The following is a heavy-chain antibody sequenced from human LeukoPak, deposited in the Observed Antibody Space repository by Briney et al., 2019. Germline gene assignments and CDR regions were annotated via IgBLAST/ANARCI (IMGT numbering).Heavy chain of an antibody. J-gene: IGHJ4*02. CDR1: GFTFSSYA. CDR3: AMEGNWGSGGFDY. D-gene: IGHD7-27*01. Sequence: GGSLRLSCAASGFTFSSYAMHWVRQAPGKGLEWVAVISYDGSNKYYADSVKGRFTISRDNSKNTLYLQMNSLRAEDTAVYYCAMEGNWGSGGFDYWGQGTLVTVSS. V-gene: IGHV3-30-3*01. CDR2: ISYDGSNK.